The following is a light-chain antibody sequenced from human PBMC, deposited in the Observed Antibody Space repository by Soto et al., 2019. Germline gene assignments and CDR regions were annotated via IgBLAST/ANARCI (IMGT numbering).Light chain of an antibody. CDR1: QTVRNN. V-gene: IGKV3-15*01. Sequence: VLTQSTGTLSLSPGERATLSCRASQTVRNNYLAWYQQKPGQAPRLLIYGASNRATGVPARFSGSRSGAEFTLTISSLQSEDFAVYYCQHYVNWPLTFGGGTKVDI. J-gene: IGKJ4*01. CDR3: QHYVNWPLT. CDR2: GAS.